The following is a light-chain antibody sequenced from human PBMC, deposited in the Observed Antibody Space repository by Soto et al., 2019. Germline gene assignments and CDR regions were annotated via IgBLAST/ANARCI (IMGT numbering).Light chain of an antibody. CDR1: QSVSSN. V-gene: IGKV3-15*01. CDR3: QQYNNWPPWT. Sequence: EIVMTQSPATLSVSPGERATLSCRASQSVSSNLAWYQQKPGQAPRLLIYGASTRATGIPARFSGSASGTEFTLTISSLQSEDFAVYYWQQYNNWPPWTFGQGTKVEIK. CDR2: GAS. J-gene: IGKJ1*01.